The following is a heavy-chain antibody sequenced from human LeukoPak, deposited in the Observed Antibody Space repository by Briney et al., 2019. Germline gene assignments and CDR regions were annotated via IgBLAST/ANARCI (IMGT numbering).Heavy chain of an antibody. V-gene: IGHV1-2*04. CDR1: GYTFTSNY. J-gene: IGHJ4*02. D-gene: IGHD7-27*01. Sequence: ASVKVSCKASGYTFTSNYIHWVRQAPGQGLEWMGWINPNSGGTNYAQKFQGWVTMTRDTSISTAYMELSRLRSDDTAVYYCARAGEAGFDYWGQGTLVTVSS. CDR2: INPNSGGT. CDR3: ARAGEAGFDY.